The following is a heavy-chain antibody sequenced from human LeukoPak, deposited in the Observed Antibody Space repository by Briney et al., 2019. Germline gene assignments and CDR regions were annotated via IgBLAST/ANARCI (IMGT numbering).Heavy chain of an antibody. V-gene: IGHV3-23*01. CDR2: MTGPADTT. J-gene: IGHJ6*03. Sequence: PGGSLRLSCAASGFNFNNFAMSWVRQAPGKGLEWLSAMTGPADTTYYAESVKGRFTISRDYSKSMVFLQMNSLRVEDTAIYYCAKGSGWLQKYHYYMDVWGKGTTVTGSS. CDR1: GFNFNNFA. CDR3: AKGSGWLQKYHYYMDV. D-gene: IGHD6-19*01.